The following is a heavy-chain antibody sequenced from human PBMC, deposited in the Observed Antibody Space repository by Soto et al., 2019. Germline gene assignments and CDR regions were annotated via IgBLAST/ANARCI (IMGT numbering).Heavy chain of an antibody. CDR3: ARGRGYSYGYFRSEYFQH. CDR2: IYYSGST. J-gene: IGHJ1*01. CDR1: GGSISSGGYY. Sequence: SETLSLTCTVSGGSISSGGYYWSWIRQHPGKGLEWIGYIYYSGSTYYNPSLKSRVTISVDTSKNQFSLKLSSVTAADTAVYYCARGRGYSYGYFRSEYFQHWGQGTLVTVSS. D-gene: IGHD5-18*01. V-gene: IGHV4-31*03.